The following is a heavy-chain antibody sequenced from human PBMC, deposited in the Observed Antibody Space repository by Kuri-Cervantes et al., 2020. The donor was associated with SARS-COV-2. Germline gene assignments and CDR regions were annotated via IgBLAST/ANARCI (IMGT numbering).Heavy chain of an antibody. D-gene: IGHD2-21*01. CDR2: IYPGDSDT. CDR3: ARSSTPSVVIATSPLDY. V-gene: IGHV5-51*01. J-gene: IGHJ4*02. CDR1: GYSFTSYW. Sequence: GESLKISCKGSGYSFTSYWIGWVRQMPGKGLEWMGIIYPGDSDTRYSPSFQGKVTISADKSISTAYLQWSSLKASDTAMYYCARSSTPSVVIATSPLDYWGQGTLVTVSS.